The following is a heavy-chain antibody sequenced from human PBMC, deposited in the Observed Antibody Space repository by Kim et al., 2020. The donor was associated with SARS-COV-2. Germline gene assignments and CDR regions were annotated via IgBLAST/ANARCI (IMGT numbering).Heavy chain of an antibody. D-gene: IGHD3-10*01. CDR3: ARGAMVRDAFDI. Sequence: NYAQKFQGRVTMTRDPSISTAYMELSRLRSDDTAVYYCARGAMVRDAFDIWGQGTMVTVSS. V-gene: IGHV1-2*02. J-gene: IGHJ3*02.